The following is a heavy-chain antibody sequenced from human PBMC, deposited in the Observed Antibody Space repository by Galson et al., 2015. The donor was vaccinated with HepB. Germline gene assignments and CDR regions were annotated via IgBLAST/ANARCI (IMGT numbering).Heavy chain of an antibody. D-gene: IGHD3-22*01. CDR3: ARGPIKNSSGYPFDY. CDR2: INPSGGST. Sequence: SVKVSCKASGYTFTSYYMHWVRQAPGQGLEWMGIINPSGGSTSYAQKFQGRVTMTRDTSTGTVYMELSSLRSEDTAVYYCARGPIKNSSGYPFDYWGQGTLVTVSS. V-gene: IGHV1-46*01. CDR1: GYTFTSYY. J-gene: IGHJ4*02.